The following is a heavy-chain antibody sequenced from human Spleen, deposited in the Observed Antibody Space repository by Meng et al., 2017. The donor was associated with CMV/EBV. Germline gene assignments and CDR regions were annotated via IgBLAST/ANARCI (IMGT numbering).Heavy chain of an antibody. CDR3: ARDPRTRWGAFDY. CDR1: GGSISSGGYY. Sequence: SGGSISSGGYYWNWIRQHPGKGLEWIGYIYYSGSTYYNPSLKSRVTISVDTSKNQFSLKLSSVTAADTAVYYCARDPRTRWGAFDYWGQGTLVTVSS. CDR2: IYYSGST. V-gene: IGHV4-31*02. D-gene: IGHD2-2*01. J-gene: IGHJ4*02.